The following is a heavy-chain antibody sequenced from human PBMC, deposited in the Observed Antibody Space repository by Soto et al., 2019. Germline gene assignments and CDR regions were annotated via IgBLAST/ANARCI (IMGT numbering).Heavy chain of an antibody. Sequence: SLRLSCAASGFTFSNAWMNWVRQAPGKGLEWVGRIKSKTDGGTTDYAAPVKGRFTISRDDSKNTLYLQMNSPKTEDTAVYYCTTAPVLDLYGAFDIWGQGTMVTVSS. V-gene: IGHV3-15*07. CDR2: IKSKTDGGTT. CDR1: GFTFSNAW. CDR3: TTAPVLDLYGAFDI. D-gene: IGHD2-8*01. J-gene: IGHJ3*02.